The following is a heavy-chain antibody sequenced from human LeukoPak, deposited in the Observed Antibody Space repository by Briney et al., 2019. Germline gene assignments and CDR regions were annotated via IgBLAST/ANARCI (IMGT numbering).Heavy chain of an antibody. CDR3: ASKKRDYYHGMDV. V-gene: IGHV1-46*01. CDR2: INPSGGST. CDR1: GYTFTSYY. Sequence: ASVKVSCKASGYTFTSYYMHWVRQAPGQGLEWMGIINPSGGSTTYAQKFQGRVTMTRDTSTSTVYMEVSSLRSEDTAVYYCASKKRDYYHGMDVWGQGTTVTVSS. J-gene: IGHJ6*02. D-gene: IGHD6-25*01.